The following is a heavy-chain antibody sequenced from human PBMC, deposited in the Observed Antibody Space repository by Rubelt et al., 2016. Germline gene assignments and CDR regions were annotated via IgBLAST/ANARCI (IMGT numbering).Heavy chain of an antibody. D-gene: IGHD2-2*01. J-gene: IGHJ4*02. CDR1: GGSFSGYY. Sequence: QVQLQQWGAGLLKPSETLSLTCAVYGGSFSGYYWSWIRQPPGKGLEWIGSIYYSGSTYYNPSLKSRVTISVDTSKNQFSLKLSSGTAADTAVYYCARLGGYQLLSDWGQGTLVTVSS. CDR3: ARLGGYQLLSD. V-gene: IGHV4-34*01. CDR2: IYYSGST.